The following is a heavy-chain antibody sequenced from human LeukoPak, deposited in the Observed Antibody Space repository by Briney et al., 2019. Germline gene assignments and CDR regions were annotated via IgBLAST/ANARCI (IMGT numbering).Heavy chain of an antibody. CDR3: ARLYGNYQNYFDY. D-gene: IGHD1-7*01. V-gene: IGHV4-39*07. CDR1: GDSISSSSYY. CDR2: TFYSGST. J-gene: IGHJ4*02. Sequence: PSETLSLTCTVSGDSISSSSYYWDWIRQPPGKGLEWIGSTFYSGSTYYNPSLKSRVTISVDTSKNQFSLKLRSVTAADTAVYYCARLYGNYQNYFDYWGQGTLVTVSS.